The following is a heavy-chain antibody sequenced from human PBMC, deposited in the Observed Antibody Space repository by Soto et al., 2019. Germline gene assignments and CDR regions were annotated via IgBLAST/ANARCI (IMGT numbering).Heavy chain of an antibody. CDR1: GFNFKKFA. J-gene: IGHJ4*02. Sequence: EVQLLKSGGGVVQPGGSLRLFCVASGFNFKKFAMAWVRQAAGEGLEWVSGISCCGGSASYADSVKGRFSIARDDSKNTVSLQLNSLRVEDTAQYYCAKADGQQWLIPHLDNWGQGTLVTVS. V-gene: IGHV3-23*01. CDR2: ISCCGGSA. CDR3: AKADGQQWLIPHLDN. D-gene: IGHD6-19*01.